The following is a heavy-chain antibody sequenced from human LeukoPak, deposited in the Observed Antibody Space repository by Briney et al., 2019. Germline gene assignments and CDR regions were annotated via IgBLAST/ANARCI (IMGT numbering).Heavy chain of an antibody. CDR1: GFTFSSYS. CDR3: ARSMGADAFDI. J-gene: IGHJ3*02. Sequence: GGSLRLSCAASGFTFSSYSMSWVRQAPGKGLDWVSSISSSSSYIYYADSVKGRFTISRDNAKNSLYLQMNSLRAEDTAVYYCARSMGADAFDIWGQGTMVTVSS. V-gene: IGHV3-21*01. CDR2: ISSSSSYI.